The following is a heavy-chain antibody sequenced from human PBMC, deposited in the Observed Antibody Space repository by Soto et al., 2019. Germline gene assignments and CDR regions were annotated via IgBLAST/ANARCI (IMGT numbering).Heavy chain of an antibody. CDR3: AKDFYSSGWYGDFDY. CDR2: ISYDGSNK. Sequence: VAVISYDGSNKYYADSVKGRFTISRDNSKNTLYLQLNSLRAEDTAVYYCAKDFYSSGWYGDFDYWGQGTLVTVSS. J-gene: IGHJ4*02. V-gene: IGHV3-30*18. D-gene: IGHD6-19*01.